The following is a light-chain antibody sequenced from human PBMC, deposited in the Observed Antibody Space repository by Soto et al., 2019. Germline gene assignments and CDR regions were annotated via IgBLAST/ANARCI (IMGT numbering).Light chain of an antibody. J-gene: IGKJ5*01. CDR2: GAS. CDR3: PQSHRT. Sequence: EIVLTQSPGTLSLSPGERATLSCRASQSVSSSYLAWYQQKPGQAPRLLIYGASSRATGIPDRFSGSGSGKDFTLTISRLEPEDFAVYSCPQSHRTFGQGTRLQIK. CDR1: QSVSSSY. V-gene: IGKV3-20*01.